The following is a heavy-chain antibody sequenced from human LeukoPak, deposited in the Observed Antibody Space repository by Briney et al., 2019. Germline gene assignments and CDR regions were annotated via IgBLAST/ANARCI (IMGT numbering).Heavy chain of an antibody. CDR2: IWYDGSNK. J-gene: IGHJ4*02. CDR1: GFTFSSYG. V-gene: IGHV3-33*01. Sequence: PGGSLRLSCAASGFTFSSYGMHWVRQAPGKGLEWVAVIWYDGSNKYYADSVKGRFTISRDNSKNTPYLQMNSLRAEDTAVYYCARDPYDSSGYPDYWGQGTPVTVSS. CDR3: ARDPYDSSGYPDY. D-gene: IGHD3-22*01.